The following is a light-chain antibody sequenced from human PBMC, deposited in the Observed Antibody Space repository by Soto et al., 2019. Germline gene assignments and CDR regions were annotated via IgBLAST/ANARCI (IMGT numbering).Light chain of an antibody. CDR1: YSDVDGYDY. Sequence: QSALTQPASVSGSPEQSITISCTGSYSDVDGYDYVSWYQQHPGKAPKLIIFEVSNRPSGVSHRFSGPKSATMASLTISGLQAEDEADYYCSSYSRSSTYVFGTGTKVTVL. CDR2: EVS. CDR3: SSYSRSSTYV. V-gene: IGLV2-14*01. J-gene: IGLJ1*01.